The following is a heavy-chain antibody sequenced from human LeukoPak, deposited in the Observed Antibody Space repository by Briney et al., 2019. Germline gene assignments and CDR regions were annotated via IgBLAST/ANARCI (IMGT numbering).Heavy chain of an antibody. CDR1: GYSFTSYW. J-gene: IGHJ6*03. Sequence: GESLKISCKGSGYSFTSYWIGWVRQMPGKGLEWMGIIYPGDSDTRYSPSFQGQVTISADKSISTAYLQWSSLKASDTAMYYCARLETPPGYYYYMDVWGKGTTVTVSS. V-gene: IGHV5-51*01. CDR3: ARLETPPGYYYYMDV. CDR2: IYPGDSDT.